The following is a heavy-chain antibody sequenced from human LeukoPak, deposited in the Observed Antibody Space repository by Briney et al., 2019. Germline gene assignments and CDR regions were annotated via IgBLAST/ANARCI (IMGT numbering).Heavy chain of an antibody. CDR1: GFTFDDYA. CDR3: AKSGGSRGSNGYYDYFDY. Sequence: GGSLRLSCAASGFTFDDYAMHWVRQAPGKGLEWVSSISWNSGSIDYADSVKGRFTISRDNAKNSLYLQMNSLRAEDMALYYCAKSGGSRGSNGYYDYFDYWGQGTLVTVSS. CDR2: ISWNSGSI. D-gene: IGHD3-22*01. J-gene: IGHJ4*02. V-gene: IGHV3-9*03.